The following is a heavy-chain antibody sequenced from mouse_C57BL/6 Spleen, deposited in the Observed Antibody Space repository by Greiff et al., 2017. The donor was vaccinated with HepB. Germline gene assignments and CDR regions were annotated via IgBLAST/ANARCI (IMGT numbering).Heavy chain of an antibody. CDR2: ISDGGSYT. Sequence: EVQLVESGGGLVKPGGSLKLSCAASGFTFSSYAMSWVRQTPEKRLEWVATISDGGSYTYYPDNVKGRFTISRDNAKNNLYLQMSHLKSEDTAMYYCARDTYYDYPYAMDYWGQGTSVTVSS. CDR1: GFTFSSYA. D-gene: IGHD2-4*01. CDR3: ARDTYYDYPYAMDY. J-gene: IGHJ4*01. V-gene: IGHV5-4*01.